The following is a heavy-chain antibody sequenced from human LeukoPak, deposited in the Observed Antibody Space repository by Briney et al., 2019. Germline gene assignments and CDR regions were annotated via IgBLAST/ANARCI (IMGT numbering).Heavy chain of an antibody. J-gene: IGHJ4*02. CDR2: IYTGGST. Sequence: GGSLRLSCAASGFSVSNNYMSWVRQAPGKGLEWVSVIYTGGSTYYADSVKGRFTISRDNSKNTLYLQMNSLRVEDTAVYYCVRESDTAMVRGPYYFDYWGQGTLVTVSS. CDR1: GFSVSNNY. D-gene: IGHD5-18*01. CDR3: VRESDTAMVRGPYYFDY. V-gene: IGHV3-53*01.